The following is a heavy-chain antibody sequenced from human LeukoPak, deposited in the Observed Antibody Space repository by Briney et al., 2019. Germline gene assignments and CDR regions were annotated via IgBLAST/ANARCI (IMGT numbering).Heavy chain of an antibody. V-gene: IGHV3-20*04. D-gene: IGHD6-19*01. CDR1: GFTFDDYG. J-gene: IGHJ4*02. CDR3: AREVENTSGWYSHFDY. CDR2: INWNGGST. Sequence: GGSLRLSCAASGFTFDDYGMSWVRQAPGKVLEWVSGINWNGGSTGYADSVKGRFTISRDNAKNSLFLQMNSLRAEDTAVYYCAREVENTSGWYSHFDYWGQGTLVTVPS.